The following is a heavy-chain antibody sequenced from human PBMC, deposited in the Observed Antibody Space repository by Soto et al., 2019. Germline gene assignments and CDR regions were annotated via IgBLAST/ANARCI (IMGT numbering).Heavy chain of an antibody. CDR1: GYSFTSYS. CDR2: ISAYNGNR. Sequence: ASVKVSCKASGYSFTSYSISWVRQAPGQGLEYMGWISAYNGNRNYAQNFQDRVTMTIDTSTSTAYMEIRSLRSDDTAVYYCARLGGVVAATPPPGFDPWGQGTLVTVSS. CDR3: ARLGGVVAATPPPGFDP. D-gene: IGHD2-15*01. V-gene: IGHV1-18*01. J-gene: IGHJ5*02.